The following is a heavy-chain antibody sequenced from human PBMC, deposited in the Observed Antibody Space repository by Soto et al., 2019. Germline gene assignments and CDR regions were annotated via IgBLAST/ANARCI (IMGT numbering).Heavy chain of an antibody. J-gene: IGHJ4*02. Sequence: PSETLSLTCTVSGGSISSSSYYWGWIRQPPGKGLEWIGSIYYSGSTYYNPSLKSRVTISVDTSKNQFSLKLSSVTAADTAVYYCARSRDGYKNPVDYWGQGTLVTVSS. CDR3: ARSRDGYKNPVDY. V-gene: IGHV4-39*01. D-gene: IGHD5-12*01. CDR1: GGSISSSSYY. CDR2: IYYSGST.